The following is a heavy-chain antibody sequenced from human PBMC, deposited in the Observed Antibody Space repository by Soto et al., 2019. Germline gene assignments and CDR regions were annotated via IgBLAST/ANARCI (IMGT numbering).Heavy chain of an antibody. V-gene: IGHV3-30*03. CDR1: GFTFSSYG. CDR2: ISYDGSNK. Sequence: QVQLVESGGGVVQPGRSLRLSCAASGFTFSSYGMHWVRQAPGKGLEWVACISYDGSNKYYADSVKGRFTISRDNSKNTLYLQMNSLRAEDTAVYYCARLLGYCSGGSCYNQYYYYYGMDVWGQGTTVTVSS. CDR3: ARLLGYCSGGSCYNQYYYYYGMDV. D-gene: IGHD2-15*01. J-gene: IGHJ6*02.